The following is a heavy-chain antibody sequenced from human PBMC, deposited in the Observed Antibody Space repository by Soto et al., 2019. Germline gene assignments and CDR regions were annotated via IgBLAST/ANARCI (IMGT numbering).Heavy chain of an antibody. CDR3: ARGGITIFGVVTPAGAFDI. J-gene: IGHJ3*02. CDR2: INPSGGST. D-gene: IGHD3-3*01. V-gene: IGHV1-46*01. Sequence: GASVKVSCKASGYTFTSYGISWVRQAPGQGLEWMGIINPSGGSTSYAQKFQGRVTMTRDTSTSTVYMELSSLRSEDTAVYYCARGGITIFGVVTPAGAFDIWGQGTMVTVSS. CDR1: GYTFTSYG.